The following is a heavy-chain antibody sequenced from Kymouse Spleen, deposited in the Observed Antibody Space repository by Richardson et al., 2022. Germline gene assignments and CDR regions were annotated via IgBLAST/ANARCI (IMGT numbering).Heavy chain of an antibody. CDR1: GYTFTSYA. CDR3: ARDGLRYFDWLLSSTT. J-gene: IGHJ4*02. Sequence: QVQLVQSGSELKKPGASVKVSCKASGYTFTSYAMNWVRQAPGQGLEWMGWINTNTGNPTYAQGFTGRFVFSLDTSVSTAYLQICSLKAEDTAVYYCARDGLRYFDWLLSSTTGAREPWSPSPQ. D-gene: IGHD3-9*01. V-gene: IGHV7-4-1*01. CDR2: INTNTGNP.